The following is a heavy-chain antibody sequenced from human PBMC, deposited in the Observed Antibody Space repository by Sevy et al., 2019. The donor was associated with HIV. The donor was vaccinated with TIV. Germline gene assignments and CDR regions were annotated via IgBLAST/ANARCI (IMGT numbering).Heavy chain of an antibody. CDR1: GGSVSGVIYY. CDR2: ASYRGFT. Sequence: SETLSLTCTVSGGSVSGVIYYWTWIRQPPGKGLEWIGYASYRGFTNYNPSLKSRVTISVDTSKNQFSLKLTSVSAADTAGYYCARGGNDNGGMYFDFWGQGTLVTVSS. J-gene: IGHJ4*02. CDR3: ARGGNDNGGMYFDF. V-gene: IGHV4-61*01. D-gene: IGHD4-17*01.